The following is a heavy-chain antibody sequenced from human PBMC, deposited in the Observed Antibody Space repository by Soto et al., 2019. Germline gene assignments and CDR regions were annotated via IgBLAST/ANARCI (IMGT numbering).Heavy chain of an antibody. Sequence: ASVKVSCKASGYSLTSFYMHWMRQAPGQGLEWMGGIDPSAGSTTYAQKFKGRVRMTRDTFTSTVFMELSSLRSEDTAVYYCARSPRPSGTNLYYFDSWGQRTLVTVSS. J-gene: IGHJ4*02. V-gene: IGHV1-46*01. D-gene: IGHD6-13*01. CDR3: ARSPRPSGTNLYYFDS. CDR2: IDPSAGST. CDR1: GYSLTSFY.